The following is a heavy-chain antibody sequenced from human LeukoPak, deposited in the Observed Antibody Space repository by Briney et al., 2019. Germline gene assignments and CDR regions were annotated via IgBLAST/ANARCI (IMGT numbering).Heavy chain of an antibody. CDR2: ISYDGSNK. V-gene: IGHV3-30-3*01. D-gene: IGHD2-2*02. J-gene: IGHJ4*02. CDR1: GFTFSSYA. Sequence: GGSLRLSCAASGFTFSSYAMHWVRQAPGKGLEWVAVISYDGSNKYYADSVKGRFTISRDNSKNTLYLQMNSLRAEDTAVYYCARGEYQLLYVFDYWGQGTLVTVSS. CDR3: ARGEYQLLYVFDY.